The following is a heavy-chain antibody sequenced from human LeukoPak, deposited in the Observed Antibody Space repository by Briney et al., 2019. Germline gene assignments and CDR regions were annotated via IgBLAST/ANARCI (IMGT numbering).Heavy chain of an antibody. CDR2: ISSSGSNL. CDR3: ARCALGVWADNYYMDV. Sequence: PGGSLRLSCSASESLKGYAMSWVRQAPGMGLEWVASISSSGSNLYYADSVKGRFIISRDNAKKSLSLDMVSLTSQDTAIYYCARCALGVWADNYYMDVWGTGTTVIVSS. CDR1: ESLKGYA. D-gene: IGHD3-16*01. V-gene: IGHV3-21*01. J-gene: IGHJ6*04.